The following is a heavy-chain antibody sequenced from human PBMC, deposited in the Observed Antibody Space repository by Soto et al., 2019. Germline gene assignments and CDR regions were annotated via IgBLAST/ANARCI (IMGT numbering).Heavy chain of an antibody. CDR2: IYYSGIT. V-gene: IGHV4-31*02. CDR3: ARGRGIIGYGLDV. J-gene: IGHJ6*02. D-gene: IGHD3-10*01. Sequence: DLEWIGYIYYSGITSYNPSLKSRVTISIDTSKNQFSLNLSSVTAADTAVYYCARGRGIIGYGLDVWGQGTTVTVSS.